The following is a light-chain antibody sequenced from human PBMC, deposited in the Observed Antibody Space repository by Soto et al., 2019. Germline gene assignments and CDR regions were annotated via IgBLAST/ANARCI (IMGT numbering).Light chain of an antibody. CDR1: QKVLYGNNKKNE. Sequence: DIVMTQSPDSLAVSLGERATIHCKSSQKVLYGNNKKNELAWYQQKPGQPPKLLIYCASTRESGVPDRFSGSGSGTDFTLTISSLQAEDVAVYYCQQYYNTPFTFGGGTKVEIK. CDR3: QQYYNTPFT. CDR2: CAS. V-gene: IGKV4-1*01. J-gene: IGKJ4*01.